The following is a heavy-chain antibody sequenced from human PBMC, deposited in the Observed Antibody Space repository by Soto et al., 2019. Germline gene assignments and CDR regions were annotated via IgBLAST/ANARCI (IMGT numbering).Heavy chain of an antibody. CDR3: ARRGGTSGWYPRIDYDGMNV. J-gene: IGHJ6*01. V-gene: IGHV4-39*02. CDR1: GHSITSSGSY. Sequence: QLQLQESGPGLVKPSETLSLTCTVSGHSITSSGSYWGWIRQPPGKGLEWIGRIYYNGTTYYNPTLKSRVTITLDTSKNHLSLKLTSMTATDTAMDYCARRGGTSGWYPRIDYDGMNVW. D-gene: IGHD6-19*01. CDR2: IYYNGTT.